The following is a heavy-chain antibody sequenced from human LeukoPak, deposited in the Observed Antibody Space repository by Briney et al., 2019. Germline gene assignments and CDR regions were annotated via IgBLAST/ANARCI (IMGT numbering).Heavy chain of an antibody. J-gene: IGHJ4*02. Sequence: GGSLRLSCAASGLTFRNYGMSWVRQAPGKGLEWVSSITGGGGSTYYADSVKGRFTISRDNSKNTLYLQMNSLRAEDTAVYYCAKSSYYDSSGYYREYYFDYWGQGTLVTVSS. CDR2: ITGGGGST. D-gene: IGHD3-22*01. V-gene: IGHV3-23*01. CDR1: GLTFRNYG. CDR3: AKSSYYDSSGYYREYYFDY.